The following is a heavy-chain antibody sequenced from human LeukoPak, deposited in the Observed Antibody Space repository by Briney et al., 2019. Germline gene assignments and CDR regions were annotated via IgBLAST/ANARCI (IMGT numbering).Heavy chain of an antibody. CDR3: ARFTSSSSMDV. CDR1: GDSISSGYY. J-gene: IGHJ6*04. V-gene: IGHV4-38-2*02. Sequence: SETLSLTCTVSGDSISSGYYWGWIRQPPGKGLEWIGSIYHSGSTYYNPFLKSRVTISVDTSKNQFSLKLSSVTAADTAVYYCARFTSSSSMDVWGKGTTVTVSP. CDR2: IYHSGST. D-gene: IGHD6-6*01.